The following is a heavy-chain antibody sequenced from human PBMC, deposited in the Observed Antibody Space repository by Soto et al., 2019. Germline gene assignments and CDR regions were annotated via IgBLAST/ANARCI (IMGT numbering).Heavy chain of an antibody. V-gene: IGHV1-69*01. D-gene: IGHD3-10*01. CDR1: GDTFSSYA. Sequence: QVQLVQSGAEVKRPGSSVKVSCKASGDTFSSYAIHWVRQAPGQGLEWMGGIIPMFPTTNYAHNFKGRVTITAEESTSTAYMELSSLTSEDTAVYYCASDSYSADYGHWGQGTLVTVSS. J-gene: IGHJ4*02. CDR3: ASDSYSADYGH. CDR2: IIPMFPTT.